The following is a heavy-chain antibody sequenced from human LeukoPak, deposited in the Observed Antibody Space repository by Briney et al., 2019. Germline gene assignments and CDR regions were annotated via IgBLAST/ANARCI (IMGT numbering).Heavy chain of an antibody. D-gene: IGHD6-19*01. Sequence: GGSLRLSCAASGFTFSSYAMSWVRQAPGKGLEWVSAISGSGGSTYYADSVKGRFTISRDNSKNTLYLQMNSLRAEDTAVYYCAKDRGGYSSETLYYFDYWGQGTLVTVSS. CDR3: AKDRGGYSSETLYYFDY. CDR1: GFTFSSYA. V-gene: IGHV3-23*01. CDR2: ISGSGGST. J-gene: IGHJ4*02.